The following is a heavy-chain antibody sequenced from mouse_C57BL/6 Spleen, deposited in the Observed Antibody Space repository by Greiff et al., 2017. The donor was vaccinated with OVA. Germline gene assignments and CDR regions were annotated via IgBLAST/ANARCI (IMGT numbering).Heavy chain of an antibody. J-gene: IGHJ3*01. Sequence: EVHLVESGPGMVKPSQSLSLTCTVTGYSITSGYDWHWIRHFPGNKLEWMGYISYSGSTNYNPSLKSRISITHDTSKNHFFLKLNSVTTEDTATYYCARADYGSSYAFAYWGQGTLVTVSA. CDR1: GYSITSGYD. D-gene: IGHD1-1*01. V-gene: IGHV3-1*01. CDR3: ARADYGSSYAFAY. CDR2: ISYSGST.